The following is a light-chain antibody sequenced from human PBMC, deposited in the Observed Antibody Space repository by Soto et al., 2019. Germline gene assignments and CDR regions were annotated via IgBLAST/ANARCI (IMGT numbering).Light chain of an antibody. V-gene: IGKV1-5*03. J-gene: IGKJ2*01. CDR2: KAS. CDR3: QQYDRFPYT. Sequence: DIQMTQSPSTLSASVGDTVTITCRASQSISNWLAWYQQKPGQAPKLLIHKASTLESGVPSRFSGSGSGTEFTLTISSLQPDDFVTFYCQQYDRFPYTFGQGTKLEIQ. CDR1: QSISNW.